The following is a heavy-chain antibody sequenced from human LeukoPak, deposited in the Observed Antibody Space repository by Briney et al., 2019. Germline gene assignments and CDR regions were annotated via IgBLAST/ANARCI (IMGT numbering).Heavy chain of an antibody. CDR2: ISGSGGST. J-gene: IGHJ6*02. CDR3: AKGDCSSTSCHYYYYGMDV. V-gene: IGHV3-23*01. CDR1: GFTFSSYA. Sequence: GGSLRLSCAASGFTFSSYAMSWVRQAPGKGLEWVSAISGSGGSTYYADSVKGRFTISRDNPKNTLYLQMNSLRAEDTAVYYCAKGDCSSTSCHYYYYGMDVWGQGTTVTVSS. D-gene: IGHD2-2*01.